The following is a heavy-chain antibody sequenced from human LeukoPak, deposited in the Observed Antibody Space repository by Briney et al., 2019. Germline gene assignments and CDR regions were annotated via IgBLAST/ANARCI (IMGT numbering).Heavy chain of an antibody. CDR2: INHSGST. J-gene: IGHJ5*02. CDR1: GGSFSGYY. V-gene: IGHV4-34*01. Sequence: PSETLSLTCAVYGGSFSGYYWSWIRQPPGEGLEWIGEINHSGSTNYNPSLKSRVTISVDTSKNQFSLKLSSVTAADTAVYYCARYSYSSSFFDPWGQGTLVTVSS. CDR3: ARYSYSSSFFDP. D-gene: IGHD6-13*01.